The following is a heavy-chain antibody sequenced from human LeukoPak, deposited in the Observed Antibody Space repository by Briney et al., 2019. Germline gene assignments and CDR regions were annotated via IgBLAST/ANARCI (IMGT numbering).Heavy chain of an antibody. CDR3: ARGQRTYYDILTGPKPWFDP. D-gene: IGHD3-9*01. V-gene: IGHV1-2*02. CDR2: INPNSGGT. J-gene: IGHJ5*02. Sequence: ASVKVSCKASGYTFTGYYMHWVRQAPGQGLEWMGWINPNSGGTNYAQKFQGRVTMTRDTSISTAYMERSRLRSDDTAAYYCARGQRTYYDILTGPKPWFDPWGQGTLVTVSS. CDR1: GYTFTGYY.